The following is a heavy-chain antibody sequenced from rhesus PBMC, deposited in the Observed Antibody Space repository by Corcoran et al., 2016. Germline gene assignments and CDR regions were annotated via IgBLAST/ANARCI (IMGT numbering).Heavy chain of an antibody. CDR3: ARYCTGSGCYRYGLDS. Sequence: EVQLVQSGAEVKRPGESLKISCKTSGYSFTSSWISWARQLPGKGLGGIDPMKSDARYPPTYQAPGAIAASKATTTAWLQGRSLKASATATYYCARYCTGSGCYRYGLDSWGQGVVVTVSS. V-gene: IGHV5-20*02. CDR2: IDPMKSDA. J-gene: IGHJ6*01. D-gene: IGHD2-21*01. CDR1: GYSFTSSW.